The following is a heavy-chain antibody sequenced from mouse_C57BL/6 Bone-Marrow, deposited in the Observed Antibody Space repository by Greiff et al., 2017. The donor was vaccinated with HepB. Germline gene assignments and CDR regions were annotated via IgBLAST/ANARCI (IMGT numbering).Heavy chain of an antibody. D-gene: IGHD1-1*01. CDR1: GFTFSSYA. CDR3: ARDNYGPFAY. J-gene: IGHJ3*01. Sequence: DVMLVESGGGLVKPGGSLKLSCAASGFTFSSYAMSWVRQTPEKRLEWVATISDGGSYTYYPDNVKGRFTISRDNAKNNLYLQMSHLKSEDTAMYYCARDNYGPFAYWGQGTLVTVSA. V-gene: IGHV5-4*01. CDR2: ISDGGSYT.